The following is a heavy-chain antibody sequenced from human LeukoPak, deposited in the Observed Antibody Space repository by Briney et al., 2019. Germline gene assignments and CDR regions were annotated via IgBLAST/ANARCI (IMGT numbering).Heavy chain of an antibody. D-gene: IGHD2-8*02. CDR1: GYTFTGFH. Sequence: ASVRVSCKASGYTFTGFHIHWVRQAPGQGLEWMAWINPNSGGTNCAQKFQGRVTLTRDTSTNTLYTELNSLTSDDTAVYYCARDSGGAEYWGQGTLVTVSS. V-gene: IGHV1-2*02. CDR2: INPNSGGT. J-gene: IGHJ4*02. CDR3: ARDSGGAEY.